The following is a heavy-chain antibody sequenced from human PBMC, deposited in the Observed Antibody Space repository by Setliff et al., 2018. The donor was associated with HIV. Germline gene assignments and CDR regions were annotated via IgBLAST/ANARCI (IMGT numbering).Heavy chain of an antibody. D-gene: IGHD3-10*01. CDR3: ARGGSGTNAFDI. Sequence: GASVKVSCKTSGYTFTDYYIHWVRQAPGQGLEWMGWINPKNGGTNYAQKFQGKVTMTRNTSTRTVYMELSSLRSEDTAVYYCARGGSGTNAFDIWGQGTMVTVSS. CDR2: INPKNGGT. J-gene: IGHJ3*02. CDR1: GYTFTDYY. V-gene: IGHV1-2*02.